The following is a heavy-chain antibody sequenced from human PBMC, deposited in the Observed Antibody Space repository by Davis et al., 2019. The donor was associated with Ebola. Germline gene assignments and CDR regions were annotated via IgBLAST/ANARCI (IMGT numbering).Heavy chain of an antibody. CDR2: IYYSGST. Sequence: PSETLSLTCTVSGGSISSGGYYWSWIRQHPGKGLEWIGYIYYSGSTNYNPSLKSRVTISVDTSKNQFSLKLSSVTAAETAVYYCARQAPGYSSSWPGWWYFDYWGQGTLVTVSS. CDR3: ARQAPGYSSSWPGWWYFDY. CDR1: GGSISSGGYY. D-gene: IGHD6-13*01. V-gene: IGHV4-61*08. J-gene: IGHJ4*02.